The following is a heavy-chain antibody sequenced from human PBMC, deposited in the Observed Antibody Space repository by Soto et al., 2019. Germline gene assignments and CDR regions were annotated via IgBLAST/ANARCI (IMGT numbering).Heavy chain of an antibody. CDR3: ARSRDSDAWYSLGY. D-gene: IGHD6-19*01. CDR2: TSGRAEKT. CDR1: GFSFFSAA. J-gene: IGHJ4*02. Sequence: EVQLLESGGGLVQPGGSLRLSCAASGFSFFSAAMSGVRQTPGGGLEWVSSTSGRAEKTYYAESVKGRFTLSRHISKGTLSLEMTSLRAEDSALYYCARSRDSDAWYSLGYWGQGTLVTVSS. V-gene: IGHV3-23*01.